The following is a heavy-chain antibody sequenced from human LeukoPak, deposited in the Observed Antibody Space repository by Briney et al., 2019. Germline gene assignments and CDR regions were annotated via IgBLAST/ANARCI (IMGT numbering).Heavy chain of an antibody. CDR2: IHYSGST. D-gene: IGHD2-15*01. Sequence: SETLSLTCTVSGGSFSSGDYYCRWIRQPPGKGLEWIGYIHYSGSTFYNPSLKSRVTISVDTSKNQFSLKLNSVTAADTAVYYCARGELLYDYWGQGTLVTVSS. V-gene: IGHV4-30-4*01. J-gene: IGHJ4*02. CDR3: ARGELLYDY. CDR1: GGSFSSGDYY.